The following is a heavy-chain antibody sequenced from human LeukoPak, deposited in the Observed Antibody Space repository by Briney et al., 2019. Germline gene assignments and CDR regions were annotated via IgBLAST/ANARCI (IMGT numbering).Heavy chain of an antibody. CDR1: GYTFTSYD. CDR3: ARGVRGGVVLMGAPRTYYFDY. CDR2: MNPNSGNT. J-gene: IGHJ4*02. V-gene: IGHV1-8*01. Sequence: ASVKVSCKASGYTFTSYDINWVRQAPGQGLEWMGWMNPNSGNTGYAQKFQGRVTMTRNTSISTAYMELSSLRSEDTAVYYCARGVRGGVVLMGAPRTYYFDYWGQGTLVTVSS. D-gene: IGHD2-8*01.